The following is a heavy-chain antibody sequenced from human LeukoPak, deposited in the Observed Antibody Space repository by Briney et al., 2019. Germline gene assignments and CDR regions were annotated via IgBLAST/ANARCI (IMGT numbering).Heavy chain of an antibody. CDR1: GGSISSSSYY. CDR3: ARDRYYYDSSGYYAFDY. Sequence: SETLSLTCTVSGGSISSSSYYWSWIRQPAGKGLEWIGRIYTSGNTNYNPSLKSRVTMSVDTSKNQFSLKLSSVTAADTAVYYCARDRYYYDSSGYYAFDYWGQGTLVTVSS. V-gene: IGHV4-61*02. CDR2: IYTSGNT. D-gene: IGHD3-22*01. J-gene: IGHJ4*02.